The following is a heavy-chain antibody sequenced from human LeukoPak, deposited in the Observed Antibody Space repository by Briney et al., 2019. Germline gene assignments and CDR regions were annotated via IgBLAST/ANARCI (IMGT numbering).Heavy chain of an antibody. Sequence: ASVKVSCKASGYTFTSYAMHWVRQAPGQRLEWMGWINAGNGNTKYSQKFQGRVTITRDTSASTAYMELSSLRSEDTAVYYCAREISGDYYGSGSASYGMDVWGKGTTVTVPS. D-gene: IGHD3-10*01. V-gene: IGHV1-3*01. J-gene: IGHJ6*04. CDR2: INAGNGNT. CDR1: GYTFTSYA. CDR3: AREISGDYYGSGSASYGMDV.